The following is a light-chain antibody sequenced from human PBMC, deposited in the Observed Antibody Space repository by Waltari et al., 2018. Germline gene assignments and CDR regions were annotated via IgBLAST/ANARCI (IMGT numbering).Light chain of an antibody. J-gene: IGLJ1*01. CDR1: RNDVGGYCY. CDR3: SSHTATVPHV. CDR2: EVS. Sequence: QSALTPPASVSGSPGQSIPISCPRTRNDVGGYCYVYWYQQYPGQAPKLIIYEVSYRPSGISTRFSGSKSGNTASLTISGLQAEDEADYYCSSHTATVPHVFGTGTRVTVV. V-gene: IGLV2-14*01.